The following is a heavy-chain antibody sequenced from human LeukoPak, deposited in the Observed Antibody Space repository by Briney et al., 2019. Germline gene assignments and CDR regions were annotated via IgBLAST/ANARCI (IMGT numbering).Heavy chain of an antibody. Sequence: PSETLSLTCTVSGGSISSGGYYWSWIRQHPGKGLEWIGYIYYSGSTYYNPSLKSRVTISVDTSKNQFSLKPSSVTAADTAVYYCARHSTFGGYSYDGLDYWGQGTLVTVSS. CDR1: GGSISSGGYY. CDR2: IYYSGST. V-gene: IGHV4-31*03. J-gene: IGHJ4*02. D-gene: IGHD5-18*01. CDR3: ARHSTFGGYSYDGLDY.